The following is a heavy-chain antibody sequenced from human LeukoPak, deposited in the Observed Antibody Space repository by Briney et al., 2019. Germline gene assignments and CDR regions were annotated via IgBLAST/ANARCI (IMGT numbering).Heavy chain of an antibody. V-gene: IGHV3-74*01. CDR1: GFTFSSYW. J-gene: IGHJ6*02. CDR3: ARALSGSYYTLVYYYYGMDV. CDR2: INTDGSST. Sequence: GGSLRLSCAASGFTFSSYWMHWVRQAPGKGLVWVSRINTDGSSTNYADSVKGRFTISRDNAKNSLYLQMNSLRAEDTAVYYCARALSGSYYTLVYYYYGMDVWGQGTTVTVSS. D-gene: IGHD1-26*01.